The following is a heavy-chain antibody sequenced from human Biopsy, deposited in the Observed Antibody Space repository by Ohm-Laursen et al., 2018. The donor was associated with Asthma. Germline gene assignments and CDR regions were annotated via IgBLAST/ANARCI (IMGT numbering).Heavy chain of an antibody. V-gene: IGHV3-9*01. CDR1: GFSFDDCA. J-gene: IGHJ4*01. D-gene: IGHD3-22*01. CDR3: AKSADYYDSTDYLDF. CDR2: ISWNSGNI. Sequence: RPLRLSCAASGFSFDDCAMHWVRQAPGKGLEWVSSISWNSGNIDYAVSVKGRFTISRDNAKNSLYLQMQSLRPEDTAFYYCAKSADYYDSTDYLDFWGRGTLVTVSS.